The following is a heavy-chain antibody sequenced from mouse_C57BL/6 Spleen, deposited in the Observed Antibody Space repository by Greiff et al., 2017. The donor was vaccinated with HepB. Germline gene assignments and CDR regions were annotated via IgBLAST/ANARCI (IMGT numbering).Heavy chain of an antibody. D-gene: IGHD1-1*01. CDR2: ISSGSSTI. CDR3: ARGYYYGSSYSAWFAY. CDR1: GFTFSDYG. V-gene: IGHV5-17*01. J-gene: IGHJ3*01. Sequence: EVKLVESGGGLVKPGGSLKLFCAASGFTFSDYGMHWVRQAPEKGLEWVAYISSGSSTIYYADTVKGRFTISRDNAKNTLFLQMTSLRSEDTAMYYCARGYYYGSSYSAWFAYWGQGTLVTVSA.